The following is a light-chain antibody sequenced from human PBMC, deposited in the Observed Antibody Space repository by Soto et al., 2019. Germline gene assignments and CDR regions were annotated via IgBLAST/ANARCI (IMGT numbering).Light chain of an antibody. CDR3: QSYDSSRPWV. CDR1: SGSIASNY. V-gene: IGLV6-57*03. Sequence: NFMLTQPHSVSESPGKTVTISCTRSSGSIASNYVQWYQQRPGSAPTTVIYDDNQRPSGVPDRFSGSIDSSSNSASLTISGLKTEDEADYYCQSYDSSRPWVFGGGTKLTVL. J-gene: IGLJ3*02. CDR2: DDN.